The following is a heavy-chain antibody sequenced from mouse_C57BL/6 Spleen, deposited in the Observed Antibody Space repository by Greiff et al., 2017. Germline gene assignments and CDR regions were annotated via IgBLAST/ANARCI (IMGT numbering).Heavy chain of an antibody. CDR2: IYPGDGDT. D-gene: IGHD2-3*01. V-gene: IGHV1-82*01. J-gene: IGHJ3*01. CDR3: ARSWDDGYGLAY. CDR1: GYAFSSSW. Sequence: VQLQQSGPELVKPGASVKISCKASGYAFSSSWLNWVKQRPGKGLEWIGRIYPGDGDTNYNGKFKGKATLTADKSSSTAYMQLSSLTSEDSAVYFCARSWDDGYGLAYWGQGTLVTVSA.